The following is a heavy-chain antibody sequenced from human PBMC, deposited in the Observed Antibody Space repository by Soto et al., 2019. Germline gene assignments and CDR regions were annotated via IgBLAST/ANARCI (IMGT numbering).Heavy chain of an antibody. CDR2: VYYSGTT. CDR3: ARPTAVPNTLRSRYFFDY. Sequence: SETLSLTCSVSGGSVSNKTYYWSWIRQPPGKRLEWIGYVYYSGTTNYNPPLTSRVTISVDLSKNQFSLRLSSVTTADTALYAGARPTAVPNTLRSRYFFDYWGQGTLVTVSS. J-gene: IGHJ4*02. V-gene: IGHV4-61*01. D-gene: IGHD4-17*01. CDR1: GGSVSNKTYY.